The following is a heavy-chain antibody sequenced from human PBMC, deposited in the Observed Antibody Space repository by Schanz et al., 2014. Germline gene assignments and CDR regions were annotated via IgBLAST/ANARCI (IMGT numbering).Heavy chain of an antibody. CDR2: IGGDASRT. V-gene: IGHV3-23*04. Sequence: EVHLVESGGGLVQPGGSLRLSCAASGFNFITFAMSWVRQAPGKGPEWVSAIGGDASRTYYADSVKGRFTISRDNSKSTLYPQMNSLRADDTAVYYCTKEDATALWYFEHWGQGTLVTVSS. J-gene: IGHJ4*02. CDR1: GFNFITFA. D-gene: IGHD6-13*01. CDR3: TKEDATALWYFEH.